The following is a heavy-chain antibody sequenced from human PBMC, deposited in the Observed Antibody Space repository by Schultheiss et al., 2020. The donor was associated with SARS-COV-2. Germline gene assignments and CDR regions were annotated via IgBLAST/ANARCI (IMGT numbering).Heavy chain of an antibody. Sequence: SQTLSLTCTVSGGSISSGGYYWSWIRQHPGKGLEWIGEVYYSGSTNYNPSLKSRVTMSVDTSKNQFSLKLSSVTAADTAVYYCARPRGSAWYSWFDPWGQGTLVTVSS. CDR3: ARPRGSAWYSWFDP. J-gene: IGHJ5*02. D-gene: IGHD6-19*01. V-gene: IGHV4-39*01. CDR2: VYYSGST. CDR1: GGSISSGGYY.